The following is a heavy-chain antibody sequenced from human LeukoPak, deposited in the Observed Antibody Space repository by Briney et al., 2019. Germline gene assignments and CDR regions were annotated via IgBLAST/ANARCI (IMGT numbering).Heavy chain of an antibody. J-gene: IGHJ4*02. CDR2: ISGSGDTP. CDR1: GFTFSSYA. CDR3: AKILGSYWTPGYDY. D-gene: IGHD1-26*01. V-gene: IGHV3-23*01. Sequence: GGSPRLSCAASGFTFSSYAMSWVRQAPGKGLEWVSGISGSGDTPYYADSVKGRFTISRDNSKNTLYLQMNSLRAEDTAVYYCAKILGSYWTPGYDYWGQGTLVTVSS.